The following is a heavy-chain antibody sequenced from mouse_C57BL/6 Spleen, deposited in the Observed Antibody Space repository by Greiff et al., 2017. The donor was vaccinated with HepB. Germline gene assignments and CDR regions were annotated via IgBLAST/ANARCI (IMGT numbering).Heavy chain of an antibody. V-gene: IGHV14-4*01. CDR1: GFNIKDDY. D-gene: IGHD2-12*01. J-gene: IGHJ4*01. CDR3: ARIRRYAMDY. Sequence: DVKLQESGAELVRPGASVKLSCTASGFNIKDDYMPWVKQRPEQGLEWIGWIDPENGDTEYASKFQGTATITADTSSNTAYLQSSSLTSEDTDVYYCARIRRYAMDYWGKGTSVTGSS. CDR2: IDPENGDT.